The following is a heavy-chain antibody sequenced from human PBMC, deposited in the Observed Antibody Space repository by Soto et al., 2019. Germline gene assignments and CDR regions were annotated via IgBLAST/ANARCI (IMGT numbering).Heavy chain of an antibody. CDR3: ARGSVLDPRRWYYYYYGMDV. J-gene: IGHJ6*02. V-gene: IGHV4-30-4*01. Sequence: SETLSLPCTVSGGSLSSGDYYWSWIRQPPGKGLEWIGYIYYSGSTYYNPSLKSRVTISVDTSKNQFSLTPSSVTAADTAVYYCARGSVLDPRRWYYYYYGMDVWGQGTTVTVSS. CDR2: IYYSGST. CDR1: GGSLSSGDYY. D-gene: IGHD2-8*02.